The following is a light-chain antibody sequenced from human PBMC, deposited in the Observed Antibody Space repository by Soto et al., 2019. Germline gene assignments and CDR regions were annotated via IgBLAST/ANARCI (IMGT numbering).Light chain of an antibody. CDR1: QSISSY. Sequence: DIQVTQSPSSLSASLGDKVTITCRASQSISSYLNWYQKRPGEDPKILIYAASSLQGGVPSRFSGSGSGTDFNLSISTLQTGDFATYECQQNYSTPPTFGQGTKVDIK. CDR3: QQNYSTPPT. CDR2: AAS. J-gene: IGKJ1*01. V-gene: IGKV1-39*01.